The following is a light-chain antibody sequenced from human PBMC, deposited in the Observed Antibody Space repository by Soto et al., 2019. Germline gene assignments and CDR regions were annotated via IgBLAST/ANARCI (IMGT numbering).Light chain of an antibody. J-gene: IGLJ3*02. CDR1: TSDVGGFDS. Sequence: QSALTQPASVSGSPGQPITISCTATTSDVGGFDSVSWYQQHPGTAPRVIIYEVSNRPSGVSYRFSGSKSANTASLTISGLQADDEADYYCSSYTTSNTRLFGGGTKLTVL. V-gene: IGLV2-14*01. CDR3: SSYTTSNTRL. CDR2: EVS.